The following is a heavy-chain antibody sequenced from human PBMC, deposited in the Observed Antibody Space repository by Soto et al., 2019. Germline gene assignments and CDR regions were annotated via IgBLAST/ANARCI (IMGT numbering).Heavy chain of an antibody. Sequence: QVQLVQSGAEEKKPGASVKVSCKASGYTFTSYAMHWVRQAPGQRLEWMGWINAGNGKTKYSQKFQGRVTITRDTSGRKAYMGLSSLRSEDTAVYYCARGSGYYYWDDYWGQGTLVTVSS. J-gene: IGHJ4*02. CDR3: ARGSGYYYWDDY. V-gene: IGHV1-3*05. CDR1: GYTFTSYA. D-gene: IGHD3-22*01. CDR2: INAGNGKT.